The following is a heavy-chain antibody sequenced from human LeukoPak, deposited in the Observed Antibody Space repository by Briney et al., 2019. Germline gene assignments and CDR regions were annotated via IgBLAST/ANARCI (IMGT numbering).Heavy chain of an antibody. CDR1: GGSFSGYY. Sequence: SETLSLTCAVYGGSFSGYYWSWIRQPPGKGLEWIGEINHSGSTNYNPSLKSRVTISVDTSKNQFSLKLSSVTAADTAVYYCARVRCSGGSCYFGMDVWGQGTTVTVSS. D-gene: IGHD2-15*01. CDR2: INHSGST. J-gene: IGHJ6*02. CDR3: ARVRCSGGSCYFGMDV. V-gene: IGHV4-34*01.